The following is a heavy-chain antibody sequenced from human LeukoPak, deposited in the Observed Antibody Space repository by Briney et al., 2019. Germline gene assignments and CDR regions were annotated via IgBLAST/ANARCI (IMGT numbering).Heavy chain of an antibody. V-gene: IGHV3-64*01. Sequence: GGSLRLSCAASGFTFSNYAMHWVRQAPGKRLEYVSAISSNGGSTYYANSVKGRFTISRDKSKNTVYLKMGSLRAEDMAVYYCARETRRGDAFDIWGQGSMVTVSS. D-gene: IGHD3-16*01. CDR1: GFTFSNYA. J-gene: IGHJ3*02. CDR3: ARETRRGDAFDI. CDR2: ISSNGGST.